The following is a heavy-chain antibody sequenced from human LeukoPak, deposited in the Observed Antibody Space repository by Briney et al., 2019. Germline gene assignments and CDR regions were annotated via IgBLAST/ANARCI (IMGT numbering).Heavy chain of an antibody. CDR2: ICGSGGST. CDR3: EKGYCSSTSCSYFDY. CDR1: GFTFSSYA. J-gene: IGHJ4*02. V-gene: IGHV3-23*01. D-gene: IGHD2-2*01. Sequence: GGSLRLSCAASGFTFSSYALSWVRQAPGKGRERVSAICGSGGSTYYADSVKGRFTFSRDNSKNTLCLQMYTLRAEDTAVYYCEKGYCSSTSCSYFDYWGQGTLVTVSS.